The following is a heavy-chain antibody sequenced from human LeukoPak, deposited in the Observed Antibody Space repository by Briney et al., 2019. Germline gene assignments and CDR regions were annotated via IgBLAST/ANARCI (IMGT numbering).Heavy chain of an antibody. CDR3: AELGITMIGGV. D-gene: IGHD3-10*02. Sequence: PGGSLRLSCAASGFTFSSYVMNWVRQAPGKGLEWVSYISSSGSTIYYADSVKGRFTISRDNAKNSPYLQMNSLRAEDTAVYYCAELGITMIGGVWGKGTTVTISS. CDR2: ISSSGSTI. J-gene: IGHJ6*04. V-gene: IGHV3-48*03. CDR1: GFTFSSYV.